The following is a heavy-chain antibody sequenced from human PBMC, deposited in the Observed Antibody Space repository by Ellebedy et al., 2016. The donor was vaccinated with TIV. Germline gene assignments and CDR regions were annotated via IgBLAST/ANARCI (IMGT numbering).Heavy chain of an antibody. J-gene: IGHJ2*01. D-gene: IGHD5-18*01. V-gene: IGHV3-30*18. CDR2: ISYDGSNK. Sequence: GESLKISXAASGFTFSSYGMHWVRQAPGKGLEWVAVISYDGSNKYYADSVKGRFTISRDNSKNTLYLQMNSLRAEDTAVYYCAKGGYSFQGWYFDLWGRGTLVTVSS. CDR3: AKGGYSFQGWYFDL. CDR1: GFTFSSYG.